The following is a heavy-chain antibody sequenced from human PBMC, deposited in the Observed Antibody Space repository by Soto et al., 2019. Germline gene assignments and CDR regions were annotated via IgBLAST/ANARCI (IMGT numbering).Heavy chain of an antibody. CDR3: AKAISGYNAPLDH. V-gene: IGHV3-23*01. CDR1: GFTFSSYA. Sequence: EVQLLESGGGLVQPGGSLRLSCAASGFTFSSYAMNGVLQAPGKGLEWVSVITGSGDATYYADSVKGRFTISRDNSKNTLYVQMNSLRAEDTAVYYCAKAISGYNAPLDHWGQGTRVTVSS. J-gene: IGHJ4*02. CDR2: ITGSGDAT. D-gene: IGHD1-20*01.